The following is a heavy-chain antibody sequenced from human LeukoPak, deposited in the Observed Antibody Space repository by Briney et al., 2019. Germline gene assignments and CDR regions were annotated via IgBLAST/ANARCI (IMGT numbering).Heavy chain of an antibody. Sequence: PGGSLRLSCAASGFTFSSYSMNWVRQPPGKGLEWIGEINHSGSTNYNPSLKSRVTISVDTSKNQFSLKLSSVTAADTAVYYCARTSSSGLVGGYYFDYWGQGTLVTVSS. CDR3: ARTSSSGLVGGYYFDY. V-gene: IGHV4-34*01. J-gene: IGHJ4*02. CDR1: GFTFSSYS. D-gene: IGHD6-19*01. CDR2: INHSGST.